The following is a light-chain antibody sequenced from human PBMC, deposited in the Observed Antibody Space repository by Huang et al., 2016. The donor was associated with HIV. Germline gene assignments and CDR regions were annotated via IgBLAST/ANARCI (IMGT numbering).Light chain of an antibody. CDR3: QQYDDLYT. CDR1: QDIRNY. Sequence: IQMTQSPSSLSASVGDRVTISCQASQDIRNYLNWYQQKTGKAPTLLIYDASNLETGVPSMFSGNGSGTDFTFTITSLQSEDIATYYCQQYDDLYTFGQGTKLEVK. J-gene: IGKJ2*01. CDR2: DAS. V-gene: IGKV1-33*01.